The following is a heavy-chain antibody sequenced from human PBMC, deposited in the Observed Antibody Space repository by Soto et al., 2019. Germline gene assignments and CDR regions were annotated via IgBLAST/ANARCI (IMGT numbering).Heavy chain of an antibody. CDR1: GFTFNGYS. Sequence: XGSLILSCAASGFTFNGYSMTWVRQAPGRGLDWVANIKHDGNEKYYADSVKGRFTISRDPAKKSLDLQMNSLRAEDTAVYYCARDKMAFCTGDCYYGSYYYGIDAWGQGTTVTVSS. J-gene: IGHJ6*02. V-gene: IGHV3-7*03. CDR3: ARDKMAFCTGDCYYGSYYYGIDA. D-gene: IGHD2-21*02. CDR2: IKHDGNEK.